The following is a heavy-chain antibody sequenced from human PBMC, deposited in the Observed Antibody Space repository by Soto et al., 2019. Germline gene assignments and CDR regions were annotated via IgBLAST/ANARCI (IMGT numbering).Heavy chain of an antibody. D-gene: IGHD4-17*01. J-gene: IGHJ4*02. V-gene: IGHV4-31*03. CDR1: GCSISSGGYY. CDR3: ARDPNYGDYGRVYFDY. CDR2: IYYSGST. Sequence: PSETLSLTCTVSGCSISSGGYYWSWIRQHPGKGLEWIGYIYYSGSTYYNPSLKSRVTISVDTSKNQFSLKLSSVTAADTAVYYCARDPNYGDYGRVYFDYWGQGTLVTVSS.